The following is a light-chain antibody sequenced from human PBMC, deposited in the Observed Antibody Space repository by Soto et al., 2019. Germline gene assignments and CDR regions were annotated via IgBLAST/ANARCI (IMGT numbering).Light chain of an antibody. J-gene: IGKJ4*01. V-gene: IGKV3-11*01. Sequence: EIVLTQSPGTLSLSPGESATLSCRASQSVSHFLAWYQQKPGQAPRLLIYDTSSRATGIPGRFSGSGSGTDFTLTIDSLEPEDSAVYYCQQRTDGPTFGGGTKVEI. CDR2: DTS. CDR3: QQRTDGPT. CDR1: QSVSHF.